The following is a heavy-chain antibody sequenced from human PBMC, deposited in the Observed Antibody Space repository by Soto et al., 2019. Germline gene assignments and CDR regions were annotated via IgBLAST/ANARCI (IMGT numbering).Heavy chain of an antibody. Sequence: GGSLRLSCAASGFTFSSYAMSWVRQAPGKGLEWVSAISGSGGSTYYADSVKGRFTISRDNSKNTLYLQMNSLRAEDTAVYYCAKAWLQYDFWSGTYYFDYWGQGTLVTVSS. CDR1: GFTFSSYA. CDR2: ISGSGGST. J-gene: IGHJ4*02. V-gene: IGHV3-23*01. D-gene: IGHD3-3*01. CDR3: AKAWLQYDFWSGTYYFDY.